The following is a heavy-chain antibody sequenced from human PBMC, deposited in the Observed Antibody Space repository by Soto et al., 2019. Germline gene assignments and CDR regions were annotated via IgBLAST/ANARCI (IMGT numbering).Heavy chain of an antibody. V-gene: IGHV3-49*04. J-gene: IGHJ6*02. Sequence: PGGSLRLSCTASGFSFGDYAMSWVRQAPGKGLEWVGFIRSKVHGGTTEYAASVKGRFTISRDDSKSIAYLQMNSLKTEDTAVYYCSRGGGDYYDSSGCYYGMDVWGQGTTVTAP. CDR2: IRSKVHGGTT. CDR3: SRGGGDYYDSSGCYYGMDV. CDR1: GFSFGDYA. D-gene: IGHD3-22*01.